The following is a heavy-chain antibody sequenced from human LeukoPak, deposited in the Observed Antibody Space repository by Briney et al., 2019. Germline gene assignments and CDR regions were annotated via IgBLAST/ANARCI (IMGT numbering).Heavy chain of an antibody. Sequence: GGALRLSCAASGFTFSSYTMNLVRQAPGKGLEWVSSISGSSRHKYYADSVKGRFTISRDNAKNSLYLQMTSLRAEDTAVYYCARTANFAAGYYIDYWGQGTLVTVSS. J-gene: IGHJ4*02. D-gene: IGHD6-13*01. CDR1: GFTFSSYT. V-gene: IGHV3-21*01. CDR3: ARTANFAAGYYIDY. CDR2: ISGSSRHK.